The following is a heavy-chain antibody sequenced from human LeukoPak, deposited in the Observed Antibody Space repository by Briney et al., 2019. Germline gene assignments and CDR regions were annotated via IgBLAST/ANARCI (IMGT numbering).Heavy chain of an antibody. CDR2: INPSGGST. CDR1: GYTFTSYY. J-gene: IGHJ4*02. V-gene: IGHV1-46*01. Sequence: ASVKVSCKASGYTFTSYYMHWVRQPPGQGLEWMGIINPSGGSTSYAQKFQGRVTMTRDMSTSTVYMELSSLRSEDTAVYYCARGDEHYYDSSGSIDYWGQGTLVTVSS. CDR3: ARGDEHYYDSSGSIDY. D-gene: IGHD3-22*01.